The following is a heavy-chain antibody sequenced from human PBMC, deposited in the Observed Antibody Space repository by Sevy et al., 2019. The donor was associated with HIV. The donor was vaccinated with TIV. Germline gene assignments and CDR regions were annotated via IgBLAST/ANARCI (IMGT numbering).Heavy chain of an antibody. CDR3: ARASDYYDSSGYSRSFDY. CDR1: GFTFSSYS. D-gene: IGHD3-22*01. Sequence: GGSLRLSCAASGFTFSSYSMNWVRHAPGKGLEWVSYISSSSSTIYYADSVKGRFTISRDNAKNSLYLQMNSLRDEDTAVYYCARASDYYDSSGYSRSFDYWGQGTLVTVSS. J-gene: IGHJ4*02. V-gene: IGHV3-48*02. CDR2: ISSSSSTI.